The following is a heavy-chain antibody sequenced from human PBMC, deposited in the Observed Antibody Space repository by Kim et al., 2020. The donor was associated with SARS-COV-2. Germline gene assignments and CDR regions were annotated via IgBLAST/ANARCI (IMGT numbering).Heavy chain of an antibody. J-gene: IGHJ6*02. CDR3: ARDYYGSGSYSKRAKDYGMDV. CDR2: TYYRSKWYN. D-gene: IGHD3-10*01. V-gene: IGHV6-1*01. CDR1: GDSVSSNSAA. Sequence: SQTLSLTCAISGDSVSSNSAAWNWIRQSPSRGLEWLGRTYYRSKWYNDYAVSVKSRITINPDTSKNQFSLQLNSVTPEDTAVYYCARDYYGSGSYSKRAKDYGMDVWGQGTTVTVSS.